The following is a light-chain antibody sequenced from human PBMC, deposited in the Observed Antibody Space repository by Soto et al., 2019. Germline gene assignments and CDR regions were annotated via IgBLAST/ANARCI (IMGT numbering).Light chain of an antibody. V-gene: IGLV2-14*01. CDR3: SSYTRSSAPYV. CDR1: SSDVGAYNY. J-gene: IGLJ1*01. CDR2: AVS. Sequence: QSVLTQPASVSGPPGQSITISCTGTSSDVGAYNYVSWYQQHPGKAPKLMIYAVSNRPSGVSNRFSGSKSGNTASLTISGLQAEDEADYYCSSYTRSSAPYVFGTGTKVTVL.